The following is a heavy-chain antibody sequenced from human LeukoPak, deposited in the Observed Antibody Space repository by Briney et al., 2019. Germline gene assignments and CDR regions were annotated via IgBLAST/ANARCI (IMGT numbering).Heavy chain of an antibody. D-gene: IGHD3-9*01. Sequence: PGGSLRPPCAASGFTFSSYGTHWVRQAPGKGLEWVAFIQYDGSNKYYADSVKGRFTISRDNSKNTLYLQMNSLRAEDTAVYYCAKDRALRYFDPSPDFDYWGQGTLVTVSS. V-gene: IGHV3-30*02. CDR3: AKDRALRYFDPSPDFDY. CDR2: IQYDGSNK. J-gene: IGHJ4*02. CDR1: GFTFSSYG.